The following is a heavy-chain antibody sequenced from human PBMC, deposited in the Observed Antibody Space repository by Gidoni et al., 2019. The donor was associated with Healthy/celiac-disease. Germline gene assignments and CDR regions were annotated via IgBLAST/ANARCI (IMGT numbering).Heavy chain of an antibody. CDR3: ANDIQYYYGSGSYYQTFDY. CDR1: GFSFRRYA. D-gene: IGHD3-10*01. J-gene: IGHJ4*02. V-gene: IGHV3-23*01. Sequence: EVQLLESGGGLVQPGGSLRLSCAASGFSFRRYAMRRVRQAPGKGLEWVSAISGSGGSTYYADSVKGRFTISRDNSKNTLYLQMNSLRAEDTAVYYCANDIQYYYGSGSYYQTFDYWGQGTLVTVSS. CDR2: ISGSGGST.